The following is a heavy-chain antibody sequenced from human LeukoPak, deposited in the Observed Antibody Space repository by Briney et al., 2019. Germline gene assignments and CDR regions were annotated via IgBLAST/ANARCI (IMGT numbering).Heavy chain of an antibody. J-gene: IGHJ4*02. CDR1: GIILSSYW. CDR3: AIDTSAERGQQLAN. V-gene: IGHV3-7*01. Sequence: PGGSLRLSCAASGIILSSYWMTWVRQSPEKGLEWVANVNQVGNEKYYVDSVKGRFAISRDNAKRSLYLQMNSLRADDTAVYYCAIDTSAERGQQLANWGQGTLVTVSS. CDR2: VNQVGNEK. D-gene: IGHD6-13*01.